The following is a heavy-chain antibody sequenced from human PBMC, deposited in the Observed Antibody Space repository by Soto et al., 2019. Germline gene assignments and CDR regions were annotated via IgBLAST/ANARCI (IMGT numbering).Heavy chain of an antibody. CDR1: GGSISSSSYY. D-gene: IGHD2-15*01. CDR2: IYYSGST. Sequence: SETLSLTCTVSGGSISSSSYYWGWIRQPPGKGLEWIGSIYYSGSTYYNPSLKSRVTISVDTSKNQFSLKLSSVTAADTAVYYCARRTCSGGSCRSGGFDIWGQGTMVTVSS. J-gene: IGHJ3*02. V-gene: IGHV4-39*01. CDR3: ARRTCSGGSCRSGGFDI.